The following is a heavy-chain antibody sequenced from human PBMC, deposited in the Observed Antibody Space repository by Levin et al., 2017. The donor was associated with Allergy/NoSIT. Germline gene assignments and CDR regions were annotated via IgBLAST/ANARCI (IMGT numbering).Heavy chain of an antibody. V-gene: IGHV3-23*01. D-gene: IGHD1-1*01. CDR2: ITGGGGDT. Sequence: GESLKISCAASGFTFSDYAMTWVRQAPGKGLEWVSVITGGGGDTYYGDSVKGRFTVSRDNSKNTLYLELNSLSAEDTAVYYCAKKQGGTSGFSFDVWGQGTMVTVSS. CDR3: AKKQGGTSGFSFDV. J-gene: IGHJ3*01. CDR1: GFTFSDYA.